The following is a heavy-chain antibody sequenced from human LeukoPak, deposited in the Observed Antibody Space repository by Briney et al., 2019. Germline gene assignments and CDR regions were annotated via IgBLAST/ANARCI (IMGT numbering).Heavy chain of an antibody. CDR2: INPSGGST. CDR3: ARDRTRTYDSSGYWASDDY. Sequence: GASVKVSCKASGYTFTIYYIHWVRQAPGQGLEWMGIINPSGGSTSYAQKFQGRVTMTRDTSTSTVYMELSSLRSEDTAVYYCARDRTRTYDSSGYWASDDYWGQGTLVTVSS. D-gene: IGHD3-22*01. V-gene: IGHV1-46*01. J-gene: IGHJ4*02. CDR1: GYTFTIYY.